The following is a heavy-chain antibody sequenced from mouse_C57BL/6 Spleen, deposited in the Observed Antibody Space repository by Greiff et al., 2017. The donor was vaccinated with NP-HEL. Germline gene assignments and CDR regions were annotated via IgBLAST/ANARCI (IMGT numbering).Heavy chain of an antibody. V-gene: IGHV1-82*01. Sequence: VQLQQSGPELVKPGASVKISCKASGYAFSSSWLNWVKQRPGRGLEWIGRIYPGDGDTNYNGKFKGKATLTADKSSITAYMQISSLTAEDSAVYSCARSAMVTTPYYFDYGGQGTTLTVSS. D-gene: IGHD2-2*01. J-gene: IGHJ2*01. CDR1: GYAFSSSW. CDR3: ARSAMVTTPYYFDY. CDR2: IYPGDGDT.